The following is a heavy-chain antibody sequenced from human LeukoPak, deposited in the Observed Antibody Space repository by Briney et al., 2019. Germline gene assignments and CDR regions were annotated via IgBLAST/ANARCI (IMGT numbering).Heavy chain of an antibody. D-gene: IGHD1-26*01. CDR3: AKDKWDY. CDR1: GFNFSDYH. Sequence: GGTLRLSCAASGFNFSDYHMSWIRQAPGKGLEWVAFIRYDGSNKYYADSVKGRFTISRDNSKNTLYLQMNSLRAEDTAVYYCAKDKWDYWGQGTLVTVSS. CDR2: IRYDGSNK. J-gene: IGHJ4*02. V-gene: IGHV3-30*02.